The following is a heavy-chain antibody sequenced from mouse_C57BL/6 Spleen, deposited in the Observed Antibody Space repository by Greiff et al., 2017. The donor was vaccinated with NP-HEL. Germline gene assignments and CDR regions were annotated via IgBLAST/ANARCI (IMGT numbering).Heavy chain of an antibody. D-gene: IGHD2-5*01. Sequence: QVHVKQPGAELVKPGASVKMSCKASGYTFTSYWITWVKQRPGQGLEWIGDIYPGSGSTNYNEKFKSKATLTVDTSSSTAYMQLSSLTSEDSAVYYCASYYSNFSYAMDYWGQGTSVTVSS. CDR1: GYTFTSYW. J-gene: IGHJ4*01. CDR3: ASYYSNFSYAMDY. CDR2: IYPGSGST. V-gene: IGHV1-55*01.